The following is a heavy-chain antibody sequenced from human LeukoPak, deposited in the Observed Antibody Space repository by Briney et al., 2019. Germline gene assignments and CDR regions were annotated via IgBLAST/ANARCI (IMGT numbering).Heavy chain of an antibody. CDR1: GFTFSSYA. J-gene: IGHJ4*02. V-gene: IGHV3-30*04. D-gene: IGHD3-22*01. Sequence: QAGGSLRLSCAASGFTFSSYAMHWVRQAPGEGLEWVAVISYDGSNKYYADSVKGRFTISRDNSKNTLYLLMNSLRAEDTAVYYCARDGHPVLAQYITMIVVVISHFDYWGQGTLVTVSS. CDR2: ISYDGSNK. CDR3: ARDGHPVLAQYITMIVVVISHFDY.